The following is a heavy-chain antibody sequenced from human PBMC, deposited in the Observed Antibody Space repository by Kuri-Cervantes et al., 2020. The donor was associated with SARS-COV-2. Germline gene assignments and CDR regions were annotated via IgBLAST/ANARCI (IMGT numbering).Heavy chain of an antibody. CDR3: ARGMVRGLIQSYYYGMDV. D-gene: IGHD3-10*01. Sequence: ASVKVSCKASGYTFSDYYMYWVRQAPGQGLEWMGWINPNSGGTNYAQKFQGWVTMTRDTSSTGYRELSRLRSDDTAVYYCARGMVRGLIQSYYYGMDVWGQGTTVTVSS. V-gene: IGHV1-2*04. CDR1: GYTFSDYY. CDR2: INPNSGGT. J-gene: IGHJ6*02.